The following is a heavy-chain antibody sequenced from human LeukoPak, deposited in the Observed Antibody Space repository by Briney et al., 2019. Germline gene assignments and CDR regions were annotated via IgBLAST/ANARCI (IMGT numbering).Heavy chain of an antibody. V-gene: IGHV4-34*01. CDR1: GGSFSGYY. J-gene: IGHJ6*02. CDR2: INHSGST. D-gene: IGHD3-10*01. CDR3: ARGRGDWYYGSRALYV. Sequence: SETLSLTSAVYGGSFSGYYWSWIRQPPGKGLEWIGEINHSGSTNYNPSLKSRVTISVDTSKNQFSLKLSSVTAADTAVYYCARGRGDWYYGSRALYVWGQGTTVTVSS.